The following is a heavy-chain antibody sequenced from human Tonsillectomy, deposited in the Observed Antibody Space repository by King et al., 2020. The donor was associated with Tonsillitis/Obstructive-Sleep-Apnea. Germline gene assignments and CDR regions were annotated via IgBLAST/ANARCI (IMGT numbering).Heavy chain of an antibody. CDR3: AREVRFSPIPYYYYYMDV. D-gene: IGHD3-3*01. CDR1: GGSISSYY. CDR2: IYYSGST. J-gene: IGHJ6*03. Sequence: PLQESGPGLVKPSETLSLTCTVSGGSISSYYWSWIRQPPGKGLEWIGYIYYSGSTNYNPSLKSRVTISVDTSKNQFSLKLSSVTAADTAVYYCAREVRFSPIPYYYYYMDVWGKGTTVTVSS. V-gene: IGHV4-59*01.